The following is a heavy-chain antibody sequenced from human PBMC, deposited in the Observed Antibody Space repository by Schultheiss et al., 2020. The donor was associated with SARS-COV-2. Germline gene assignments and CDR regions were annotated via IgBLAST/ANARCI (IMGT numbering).Heavy chain of an antibody. V-gene: IGHV3-33*08. D-gene: IGHD3-3*01. Sequence: GGSLRLSCSASGFTFSSYAMHWVRQAPGKGLEWVAVIWYDGSNKYYADSVKGRFTISRDNSKNTLYLQMNSLRAEDTAVYYCARDSDSYYYAMDVWGQGTTVTVSS. J-gene: IGHJ6*02. CDR1: GFTFSSYA. CDR2: IWYDGSNK. CDR3: ARDSDSYYYAMDV.